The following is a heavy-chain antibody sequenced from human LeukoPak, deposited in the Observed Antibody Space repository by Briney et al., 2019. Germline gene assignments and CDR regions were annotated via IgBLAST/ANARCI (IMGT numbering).Heavy chain of an antibody. CDR2: ISASAQSS. V-gene: IGHV3-23*01. J-gene: IGHJ3*01. D-gene: IGHD3-3*01. Sequence: GGSLRLSCVASGFTFNNYAINWVRQAPGKGLEWVAAISASAQSSYHADSVRGRFTISRDNSKNTLYLQMNSLRVDDTAVYHCAKGLSASGRFNAFDVWGQGTMVTVSS. CDR3: AKGLSASGRFNAFDV. CDR1: GFTFNNYA.